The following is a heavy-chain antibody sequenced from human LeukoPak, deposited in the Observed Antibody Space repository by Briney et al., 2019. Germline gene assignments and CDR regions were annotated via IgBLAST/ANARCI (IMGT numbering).Heavy chain of an antibody. D-gene: IGHD3-10*01. Sequence: GGSLRLSCAASGFTFSSYWMHWVRQTPGKGLMWVSRIESDGSTIYADSVKDRFTISRDDGKNTVYLQMNSLRVDDTAMYYCARAVTYFYGSVTYDWFDPWGQGTLVTVSS. V-gene: IGHV3-74*01. CDR2: IESDGST. CDR1: GFTFSSYW. CDR3: ARAVTYFYGSVTYDWFDP. J-gene: IGHJ5*02.